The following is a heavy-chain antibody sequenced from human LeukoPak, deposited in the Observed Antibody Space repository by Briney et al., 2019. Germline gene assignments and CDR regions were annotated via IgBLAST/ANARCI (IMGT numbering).Heavy chain of an antibody. Sequence: GGSLRLSCAASGFTFSSYGMHWVRQAPGKGLEWVAVISYDGSNKYYADSVKGRFTISRDNSKNTLYLQMNSLRAEDTAVYYCAKSGGSYNDHDAFDIWGQGTMVTVSS. CDR2: ISYDGSNK. CDR1: GFTFSSYG. D-gene: IGHD1-26*01. CDR3: AKSGGSYNDHDAFDI. V-gene: IGHV3-30*18. J-gene: IGHJ3*02.